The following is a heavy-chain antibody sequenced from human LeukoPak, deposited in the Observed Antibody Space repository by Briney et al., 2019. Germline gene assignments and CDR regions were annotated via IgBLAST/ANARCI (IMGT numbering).Heavy chain of an antibody. V-gene: IGHV4-4*07. D-gene: IGHD6-13*01. J-gene: IGHJ6*03. CDR2: IYTSGST. CDR1: GGSVSSYY. CDR3: ARSAAAGTVGYYYYYRDV. Sequence: PSETLSLTCTVSGGSVSSYYSSWIRQPAGKGLEWIGRIYTSGSTNYNPSLKTRVTMSVDTSKNQFSLKLSSVTAADTAVYYCARSAAAGTVGYYYYYRDVWGKGTTVTVSS.